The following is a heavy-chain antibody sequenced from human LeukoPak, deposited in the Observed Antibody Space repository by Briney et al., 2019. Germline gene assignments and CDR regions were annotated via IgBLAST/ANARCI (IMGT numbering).Heavy chain of an antibody. J-gene: IGHJ3*02. V-gene: IGHV4-59*08. D-gene: IGHD6-19*01. CDR2: IYYSGST. CDR3: ARTASLGGCRGDAFDI. CDR1: GGSISSYY. Sequence: SETLSLTCTVSGGSISSYYWSWIRQPPGKGLEWIGYIYYSGSTNYNPSLKSRVTISVDTSKNQFSLKLSSVTAADTAVYYCARTASLGGCRGDAFDIWGQGTMVTVSS.